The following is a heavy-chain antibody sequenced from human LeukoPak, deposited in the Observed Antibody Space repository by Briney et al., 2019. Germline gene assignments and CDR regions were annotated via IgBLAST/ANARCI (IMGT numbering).Heavy chain of an antibody. CDR2: INHSGST. D-gene: IGHD3-22*01. J-gene: IGHJ4*02. V-gene: IGHV4-34*01. Sequence: SETLSLTCAVYGGSFSGYYWSWIRQPPGKGLEWIGEINHSGSTYYNPSLKSRVTISVDTSKNQFSLKLSSVTAADTAVYYCAALSDSSGYSNHYWGQGTLVTVSS. CDR3: AALSDSSGYSNHY. CDR1: GGSFSGYY.